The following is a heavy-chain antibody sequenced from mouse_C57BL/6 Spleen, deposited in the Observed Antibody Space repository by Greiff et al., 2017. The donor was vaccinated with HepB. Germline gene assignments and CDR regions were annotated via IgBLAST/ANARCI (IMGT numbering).Heavy chain of an antibody. CDR1: GFTFSDYY. CDR3: ARDGDGTTRGYAMDY. Sequence: EVQLVESEGGLVQPGSSMKLSCTASGFTFSDYYMAWVRQVPEKGLEWVANINYDGSSTYYLDSLKSRFIISRDNAKNILYLQMSSLKSEDTATYYCARDGDGTTRGYAMDYWGQGTSVTVSS. V-gene: IGHV5-16*01. CDR2: INYDGSST. J-gene: IGHJ4*01. D-gene: IGHD2-14*01.